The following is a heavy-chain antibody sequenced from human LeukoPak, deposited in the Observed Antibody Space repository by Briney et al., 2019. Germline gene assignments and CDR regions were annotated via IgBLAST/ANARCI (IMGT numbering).Heavy chain of an antibody. CDR2: ISGSGGST. D-gene: IGHD5-12*01. Sequence: PGGSLRLSCAASGFTFSSYAMSWVRQAPGRGLEWVSAISGSGGSTYYADSVKGRFTISRDNSKNTLYLQMNSLRAEDTAVYYCAKGEWLRSHFDYWGQGTLVTVSS. CDR1: GFTFSSYA. V-gene: IGHV3-23*01. CDR3: AKGEWLRSHFDY. J-gene: IGHJ4*02.